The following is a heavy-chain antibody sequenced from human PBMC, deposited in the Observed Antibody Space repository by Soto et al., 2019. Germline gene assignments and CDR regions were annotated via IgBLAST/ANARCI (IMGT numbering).Heavy chain of an antibody. CDR1: GESFIGYY. Sequence: QVHLQQWGAGLLKPSETLSLTCAVYGESFIGYYWTWIRQPPGKGLEWIGEINHRGSTNYNPSLKSRVTISIDTSKNQFSLKLTPVTAADTSVYYCARTDIVTTNWFDPWGQGTLVTVSS. CDR3: ARTDIVTTNWFDP. J-gene: IGHJ5*02. CDR2: INHRGST. V-gene: IGHV4-34*02. D-gene: IGHD5-12*01.